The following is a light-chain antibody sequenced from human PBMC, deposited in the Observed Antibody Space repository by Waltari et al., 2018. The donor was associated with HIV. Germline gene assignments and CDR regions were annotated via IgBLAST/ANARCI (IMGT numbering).Light chain of an antibody. CDR3: AAWDDSLSGPV. CDR2: MNN. CDR1: GSNIGSNS. V-gene: IGLV1-47*01. Sequence: QSVLTQPPSASGTPGQSVTISCSGSGSNIGSNSVYWYQHLPGTTPKLLISMNNQRPSGVPDRFSGSKSGTSASLAISGLRSGDEADYYCAAWDDSLSGPVFGGGTKVTVL. J-gene: IGLJ3*02.